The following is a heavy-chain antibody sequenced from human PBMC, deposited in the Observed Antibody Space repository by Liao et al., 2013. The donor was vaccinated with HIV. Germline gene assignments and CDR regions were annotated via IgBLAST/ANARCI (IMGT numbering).Heavy chain of an antibody. V-gene: IGHV4-61*02. J-gene: IGHJ4*02. D-gene: IGHD3-10*01. CDR1: GVSITGGSYY. CDR3: AGYGSAKLDF. Sequence: QVVLQQSGPGLVKPSQTLSLTCTVSGVSITGGSYYWTWIRQPAGKGPEWIGRIYTTGITSYNPSLQSRVTISGDPSKNQISLKLTSVTAADTAVYYCAGYGSAKLDFWGQGNRVTVSS. CDR2: IYTTGIT.